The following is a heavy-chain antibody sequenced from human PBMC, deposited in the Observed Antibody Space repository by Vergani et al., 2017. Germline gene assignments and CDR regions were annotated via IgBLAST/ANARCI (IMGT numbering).Heavy chain of an antibody. D-gene: IGHD3-22*01. CDR1: GYSFTNYW. CDR3: ARLYGRDSSGSKYFDY. V-gene: IGHV5-51*01. Sequence: EVQLVQSGAEVKTPGESLKISCQISGYSFTNYWIVWVRQMPGKGLEWMGIIHPADSDTRYSPSFQGQVTISVDKSISTAYVQRSSLSASDSAMYYCARLYGRDSSGSKYFDYWGQGTLVTVSS. J-gene: IGHJ4*02. CDR2: IHPADSDT.